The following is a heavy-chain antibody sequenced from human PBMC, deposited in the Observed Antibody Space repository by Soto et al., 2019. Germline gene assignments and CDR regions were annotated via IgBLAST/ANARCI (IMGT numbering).Heavy chain of an antibody. CDR1: GFTFSSYA. J-gene: IGHJ4*02. D-gene: IGHD2-2*01. Sequence: QVQLVESGGGVVQPGRSLRLSCAASGFTFSSYALHWVHQAPGRGLEWVALISFDGNNKYYANSVKGRFTISRDNSKNTLYLQMSSLRAEDTAVYYCGRCSSTSCHLGADYWGQGTLVTVSS. CDR3: GRCSSTSCHLGADY. CDR2: ISFDGNNK. V-gene: IGHV3-30-3*01.